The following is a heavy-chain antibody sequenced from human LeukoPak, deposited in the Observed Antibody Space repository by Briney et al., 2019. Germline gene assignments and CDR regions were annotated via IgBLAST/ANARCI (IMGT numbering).Heavy chain of an antibody. D-gene: IGHD3-22*01. CDR1: EFTFSSYA. CDR2: ISYDGSNK. CDR3: AKDSNYYDSSGPVDY. V-gene: IGHV3-30-3*01. J-gene: IGHJ4*02. Sequence: PGGSLRLSCAASEFTFSSYAMHWVRQAPGKGLEWVAVISYDGSNKYYADSVKGRFTISRDNSKNTLYLQMNSLRAEDTAVYYCAKDSNYYDSSGPVDYWGQGTLVTVSS.